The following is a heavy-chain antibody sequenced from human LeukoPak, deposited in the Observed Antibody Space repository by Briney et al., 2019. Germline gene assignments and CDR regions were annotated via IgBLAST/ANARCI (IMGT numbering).Heavy chain of an antibody. D-gene: IGHD2-2*01. V-gene: IGHV3-23*01. CDR1: GFTFSSYA. Sequence: GGSLSLSCAASGFTFSSYAMSWVRQAPGKGLEWVSAISGSGGSTYYADSVKGRYTISRDNSKNTLYLQMNSLSAENTAVYYCAKRSSTSSPFDYWGQGTLVTVSS. CDR2: ISGSGGST. CDR3: AKRSSTSSPFDY. J-gene: IGHJ4*02.